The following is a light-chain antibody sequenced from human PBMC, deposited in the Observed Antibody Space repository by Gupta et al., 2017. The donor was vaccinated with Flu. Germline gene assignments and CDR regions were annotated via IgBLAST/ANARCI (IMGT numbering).Light chain of an antibody. V-gene: IGLV2-14*01. J-gene: IGLJ3*02. CDR3: ASYTTTSTWV. Sequence: QSALTQPASVSGSPGQSITISCTGTSSDVGGYNYVPWYQQHPGKAPKLMIYEVTDRPSGFSNRFSCSKSGNTASLTISGLQAEDEADYFCASYTTTSTWVFGGGTKLTVL. CDR2: EVT. CDR1: SSDVGGYNY.